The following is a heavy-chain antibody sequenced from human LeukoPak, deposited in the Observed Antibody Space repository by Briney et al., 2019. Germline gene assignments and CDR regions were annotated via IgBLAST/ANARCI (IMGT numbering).Heavy chain of an antibody. Sequence: PGGSLRLSCAASVFSISSFWMHWVRHAPGKGVVWVARINSDGSSITYVDSVKGRFAISRDNAKNTFHLQMNSLTDDDTAVYYCARGAYSFDDGGQGTLVTVS. CDR3: ARGAYSFDD. V-gene: IGHV3-74*01. CDR2: INSDGSSI. J-gene: IGHJ4*02. D-gene: IGHD4-11*01. CDR1: VFSISSFW.